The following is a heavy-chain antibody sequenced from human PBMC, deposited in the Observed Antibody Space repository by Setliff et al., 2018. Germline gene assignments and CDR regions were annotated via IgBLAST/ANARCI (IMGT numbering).Heavy chain of an antibody. D-gene: IGHD6-13*01. V-gene: IGHV4-4*07. CDR2: IYTSGST. CDR3: ARDLSYSISWYVEGYYYYYMDV. J-gene: IGHJ6*03. Sequence: PSETLSLTCTVSGGSISSYYWGWIRLPAGTGLEWIGRIYTSGSTNYYPSLKSRVTMSVDTSKNQFSLKLSSVTAADTAVSYCARDLSYSISWYVEGYYYYYMDVWGKGTTVTVSS. CDR1: GGSISSYY.